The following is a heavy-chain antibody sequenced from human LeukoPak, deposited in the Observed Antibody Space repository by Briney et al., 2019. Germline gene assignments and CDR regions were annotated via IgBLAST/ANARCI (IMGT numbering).Heavy chain of an antibody. CDR2: IIPIFGTA. V-gene: IGHV1-69*13. CDR3: ARDRYYRGSGSYERYYYYYGMDV. J-gene: IGHJ6*02. Sequence: ASVKVSCKASGGTFSSYAISWVRQAPGQGLEWMAGIIPIFGTANYAQKFQGRVTITADESTSTAYMELSSLRSEDTAVYYCARDRYYRGSGSYERYYYYYGMDVWGQGTTVTVSS. CDR1: GGTFSSYA. D-gene: IGHD3-10*01.